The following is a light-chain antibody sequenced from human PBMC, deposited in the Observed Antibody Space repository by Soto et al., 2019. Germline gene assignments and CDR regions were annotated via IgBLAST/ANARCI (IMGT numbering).Light chain of an antibody. Sequence: DIVLTQFPDTLSLSQGERATLSCRASQSVRNSYLAWYLQRPGQAPRLFIYGADSRATGIPDRFSGSGSDTDFTLTISRLEPEDFAVYYCQQYSSAPRYTFGQGTKLEI. CDR2: GAD. V-gene: IGKV3-20*01. CDR3: QQYSSAPRYT. CDR1: QSVRNSY. J-gene: IGKJ2*01.